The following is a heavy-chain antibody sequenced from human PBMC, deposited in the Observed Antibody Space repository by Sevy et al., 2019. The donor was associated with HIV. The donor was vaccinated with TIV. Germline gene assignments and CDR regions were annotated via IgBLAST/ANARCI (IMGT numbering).Heavy chain of an antibody. Sequence: GGSLRLSCAASGFTISTYWVTWVRQAPGKGLEWVANIKQDGSVKKYLDSVRGRFTISRDNAKNSVYLQLNSLRDEDTAVYYCARERGLDYYDSSGYLAYWGQGTLVTVSS. V-gene: IGHV3-7*01. CDR2: IKQDGSVK. J-gene: IGHJ4*02. CDR3: ARERGLDYYDSSGYLAY. D-gene: IGHD3-22*01. CDR1: GFTISTYW.